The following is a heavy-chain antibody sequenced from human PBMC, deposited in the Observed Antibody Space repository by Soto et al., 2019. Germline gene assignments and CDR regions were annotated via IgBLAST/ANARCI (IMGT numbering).Heavy chain of an antibody. D-gene: IGHD3-3*01. Sequence: GGSLRLSCAASGFTFSSYEMNWVRQAPGKGLEWVSYISISGSTIYYADSVKGRLTISRDNSRNTLYLQMNSLRAADTAVYYCAKVLPDDFWSGSPLVGMDVWGQGTTVTVSS. CDR3: AKVLPDDFWSGSPLVGMDV. J-gene: IGHJ6*02. V-gene: IGHV3-48*03. CDR2: ISISGSTI. CDR1: GFTFSSYE.